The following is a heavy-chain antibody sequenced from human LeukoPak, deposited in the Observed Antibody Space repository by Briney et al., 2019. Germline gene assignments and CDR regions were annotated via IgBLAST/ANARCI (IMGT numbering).Heavy chain of an antibody. Sequence: AGSLRLSCTTSGFTFNTYSMSWDRHSPGKGLGWVSATNDDTPYYADSVKGRFTISRDNSKNTLYLQMNSLRAEDTAVYYCAKASHGGGGPDGYWGQGTLVTVSS. CDR2: TNDDTP. J-gene: IGHJ4*02. V-gene: IGHV3-23*01. D-gene: IGHD2-15*01. CDR1: GFTFNTYS. CDR3: AKASHGGGGPDGY.